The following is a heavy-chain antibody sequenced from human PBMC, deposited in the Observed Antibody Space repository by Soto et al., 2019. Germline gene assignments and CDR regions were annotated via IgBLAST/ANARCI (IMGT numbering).Heavy chain of an antibody. CDR3: ARDKDLQPTVWGF. Sequence: XLTFTVSCDSMATGGHYYNWIRQVPGKGLEWIGYVYYSGATHYTPSLRARATISRDTSKNQFSLRLISVTAADTALYYCARDKDLQPTVWGFWGQGIQVTVSS. D-gene: IGHD3-16*01. CDR2: VYYSGAT. J-gene: IGHJ4*02. V-gene: IGHV4-31*03. CDR1: CDSMATGGHY.